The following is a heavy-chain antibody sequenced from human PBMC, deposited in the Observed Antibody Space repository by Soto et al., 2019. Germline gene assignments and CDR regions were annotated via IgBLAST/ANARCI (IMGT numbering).Heavy chain of an antibody. Sequence: QVQLVESGGGVVQPGRSLRLSCAASGFTFSRYGMHWVRQAPGKGLEWVAVISYDGSKKYYADSVKGRFTISRDNSKNTLYLQMNRLRAEDKAVYYCAKDQGGSGWNFDYWGQGTLVPVSS. J-gene: IGHJ4*02. CDR2: ISYDGSKK. CDR1: GFTFSRYG. V-gene: IGHV3-30*18. D-gene: IGHD6-19*01. CDR3: AKDQGGSGWNFDY.